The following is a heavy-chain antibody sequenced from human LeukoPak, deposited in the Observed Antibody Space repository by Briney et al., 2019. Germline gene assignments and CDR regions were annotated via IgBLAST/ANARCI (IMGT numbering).Heavy chain of an antibody. CDR1: GGSISSGGYY. CDR3: ARDAERDIVVVPAADYYYYGMDV. Sequence: SETLSLTCTVSGGSISSGGYYWSWIRQHPGKGLEWIGYIYYSGSTYYNPSLKSRVTISVDTSKNQFSLKLSSVTAADTAVYYCARDAERDIVVVPAADYYYYGMDVWGQGTTVTASS. CDR2: IYYSGST. J-gene: IGHJ6*02. V-gene: IGHV4-31*03. D-gene: IGHD2-2*01.